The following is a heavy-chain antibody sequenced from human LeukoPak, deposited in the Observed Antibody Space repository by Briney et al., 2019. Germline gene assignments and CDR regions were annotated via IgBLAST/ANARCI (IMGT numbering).Heavy chain of an antibody. CDR2: ISAYNGNT. D-gene: IGHD2-2*01. CDR3: ARSFIVVVPAAMVY. J-gene: IGHJ4*02. V-gene: IGHV1-18*01. CDR1: GYTFTSYA. Sequence: ASVKVSCKASGYTFTSYAMNWVRQAPGQGLEWMGWISAYNGNTNYAQKLQGRVTMTTDTSTSTAYMELRSLRSDDTAVYYCARSFIVVVPAAMVYWGQGTLVTVSS.